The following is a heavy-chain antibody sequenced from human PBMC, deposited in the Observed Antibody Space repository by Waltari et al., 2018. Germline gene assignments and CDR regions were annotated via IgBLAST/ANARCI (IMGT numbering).Heavy chain of an antibody. CDR1: GDSVSSNSAA. J-gene: IGHJ4*02. CDR3: ARTTITVFGVVVGALDN. Sequence: QVQLQQSGPGLVKPSQTLSLTCAISGDSVSSNSAAWDRISQSPSRGLEWLGRTYYRSKWYSHYAESVKSRMTINADTSKNEFSLQLTSVSPEDTGLYFCARTTITVFGVVVGALDNWGPGTLVTVSS. CDR2: TYYRSKWYS. V-gene: IGHV6-1*01. D-gene: IGHD3-3*01.